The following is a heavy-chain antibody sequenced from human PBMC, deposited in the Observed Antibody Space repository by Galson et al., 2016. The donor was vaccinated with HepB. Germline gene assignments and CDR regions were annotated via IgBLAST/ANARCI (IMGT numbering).Heavy chain of an antibody. D-gene: IGHD3-3*01. Sequence: SLRLSCAASGFTFSSYWMTWVRQVPGKGLEWVANIKQDGSEKYYVDSVKGRFTISRDNAKNSLYLQMNSLRAEDTAVYYCARVSLRFLEWLRLLTTLEFDYWGQGTLVTVSS. CDR2: IKQDGSEK. J-gene: IGHJ4*02. CDR1: GFTFSSYW. V-gene: IGHV3-7*05. CDR3: ARVSLRFLEWLRLLTTLEFDY.